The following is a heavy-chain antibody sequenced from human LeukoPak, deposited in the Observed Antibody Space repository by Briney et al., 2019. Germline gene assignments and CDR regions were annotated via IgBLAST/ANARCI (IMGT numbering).Heavy chain of an antibody. V-gene: IGHV4-59*01. CDR1: GGSISSYY. CDR2: IYYSGST. CDR3: ARVGSGWYSLRWFDP. J-gene: IGHJ5*02. D-gene: IGHD6-19*01. Sequence: SETLSLTCTVSGGSISSYYWSWIRQPPGKGLEWIGYIYYSGSTNYNPSLKSRVTISVDTSKNQFSLKLSSVTAADTAVYYCARVGSGWYSLRWFDPWGQGTLVTVSS.